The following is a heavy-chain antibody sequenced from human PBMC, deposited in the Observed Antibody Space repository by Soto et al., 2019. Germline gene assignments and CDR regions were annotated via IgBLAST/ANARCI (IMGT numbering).Heavy chain of an antibody. Sequence: EVQLVESGGGLVQPGGSLRLSCAASGFTFSSHWMHWVRQAPGKGPVWVSRIDGDGSSTSYADSVKGRFTISRDNAKNTLYLQMNSLRVEDTAVYYCAREIIAVIGTIRWFDPWGLGTLVTVSS. CDR3: AREIIAVIGTIRWFDP. D-gene: IGHD6-13*01. CDR1: GFTFSSHW. J-gene: IGHJ5*02. CDR2: IDGDGSST. V-gene: IGHV3-74*01.